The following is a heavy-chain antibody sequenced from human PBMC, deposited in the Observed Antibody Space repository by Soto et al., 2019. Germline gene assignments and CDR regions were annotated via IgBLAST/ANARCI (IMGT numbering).Heavy chain of an antibody. D-gene: IGHD1-26*01. CDR3: ARHIAGTYFRELSWFDP. CDR1: GGSIGSSSYY. Sequence: NPSETLSLTCTVSGGSIGSSSYYWGWIRRPPSKGLEWIGSIYSSGSTYYNPSLKSRVTISVDTSKNQFSLKLSSVAAADTAVFYCARHIAGTYFRELSWFDPWGQGTLVTVSS. J-gene: IGHJ5*02. V-gene: IGHV4-39*01. CDR2: IYSSGST.